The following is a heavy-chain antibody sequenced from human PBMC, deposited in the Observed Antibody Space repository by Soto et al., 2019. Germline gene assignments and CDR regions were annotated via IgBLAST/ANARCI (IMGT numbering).Heavy chain of an antibody. CDR2: IWYDGSNK. Sequence: QAQLVESGGGVVQPGRSLRLSCAASGFTFSSYGMHWVRQAPGKGLEWVAVIWYDGSNKYYADSVKGRFTISRDNSKNTLYLQMNSLRAEDTAVYYCARDRNYGSLWQTPPNYYYYGMDVWGQGTTVTVSS. CDR3: ARDRNYGSLWQTPPNYYYYGMDV. V-gene: IGHV3-33*01. D-gene: IGHD6-19*01. J-gene: IGHJ6*02. CDR1: GFTFSSYG.